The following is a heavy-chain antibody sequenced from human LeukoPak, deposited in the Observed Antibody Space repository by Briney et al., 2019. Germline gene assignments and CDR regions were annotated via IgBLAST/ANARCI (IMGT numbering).Heavy chain of an antibody. CDR1: GYTFTGYY. CDR3: ARGVVLRYFDQDAFDI. V-gene: IGHV1-2*02. CDR2: INPNSGGT. Sequence: GASVKVSCKASGYTFTGYYMHWVRQAPGQGLEWMGWINPNSGGTNYAQKFQGRVTMTRDTSISAAYMELSRLRSDDTAVYYCARGVVLRYFDQDAFDIWGQGTMVTVSS. J-gene: IGHJ3*02. D-gene: IGHD3-9*01.